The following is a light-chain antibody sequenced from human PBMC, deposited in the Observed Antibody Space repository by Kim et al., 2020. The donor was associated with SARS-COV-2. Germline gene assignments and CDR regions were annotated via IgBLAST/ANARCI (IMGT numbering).Light chain of an antibody. V-gene: IGLV3-19*01. CDR2: GKD. J-gene: IGLJ2*01. CDR3: QSRDSSDKVV. Sequence: SSELTQDPAVSVALGQTVRITCQGDSLRRYYATWYQQKPGQAPVLVFYGKDKRPSGIPDRFSGSSSGNTASLTITGAQAEDEADYYCQSRDSSDKVVFGGGTQLTVL. CDR1: SLRRYY.